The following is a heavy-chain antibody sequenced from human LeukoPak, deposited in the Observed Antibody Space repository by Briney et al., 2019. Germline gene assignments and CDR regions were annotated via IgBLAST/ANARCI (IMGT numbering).Heavy chain of an antibody. D-gene: IGHD4-11*01. Sequence: GGSLRLSCAASGFTFSSYSMSWVRQAPGKGLEWVAVISSDGKSKDHADSVKGRFTISRDKSTLFLDMNDLRAEDTALYYCARDVGKDTITTEIAYWGQGTLVTVSS. CDR2: ISSDGKSK. V-gene: IGHV3-30*04. CDR3: ARDVGKDTITTEIAY. CDR1: GFTFSSYS. J-gene: IGHJ4*02.